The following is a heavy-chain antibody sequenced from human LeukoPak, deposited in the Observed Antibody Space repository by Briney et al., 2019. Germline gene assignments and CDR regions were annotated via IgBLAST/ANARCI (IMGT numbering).Heavy chain of an antibody. CDR1: GFTFSNAW. J-gene: IGHJ3*02. D-gene: IGHD2-21*02. CDR2: IKRKTDGGTT. CDR3: TTDSVTARRDDAFDI. Sequence: GGSLRLSCAASGFTFSNAWMSWVRQAPGKGLEWVGRIKRKTDGGTTDYAAPVKGRFTISRDDSKNMLYLQMDSLKNEDTAVYYCTTDSVTARRDDAFDIWGQGTVVTVSS. V-gene: IGHV3-15*01.